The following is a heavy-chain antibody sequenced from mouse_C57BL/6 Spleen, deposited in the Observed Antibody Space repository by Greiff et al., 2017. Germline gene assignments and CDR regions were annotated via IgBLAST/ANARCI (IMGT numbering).Heavy chain of an antibody. V-gene: IGHV1-80*01. CDR3: AREGTTSGVDY. CDR1: GYAFSSYW. CDR2: IYPGDGDT. D-gene: IGHD1-1*01. Sequence: VQLQQSGAELVKPGASVKISCKASGYAFSSYWMNWVKQRPGKGLEWIGQIYPGDGDTNYNGKFKGKATLTADKSSSTAYMQLSSLTSEDSAVYFCAREGTTSGVDYWGQGTTLTVSS. J-gene: IGHJ2*01.